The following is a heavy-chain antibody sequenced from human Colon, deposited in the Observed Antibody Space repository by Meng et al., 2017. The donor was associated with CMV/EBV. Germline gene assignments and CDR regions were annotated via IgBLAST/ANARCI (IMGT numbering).Heavy chain of an antibody. V-gene: IGHV3-23*01. D-gene: IGHD7-27*01. CDR3: AKDMWGLGDY. CDR2: ISGSGLTT. CDR1: GFTFKDFD. Sequence: GESLKISCSASGFTFKDFDMTWVRQAPGKGLEWVSSISGSGLTTFSSDAVKGRFSISRDNSRNTLYLQINSLRADDTAVYYCAKDMWGLGDYWGQGTLVTVSS. J-gene: IGHJ4*02.